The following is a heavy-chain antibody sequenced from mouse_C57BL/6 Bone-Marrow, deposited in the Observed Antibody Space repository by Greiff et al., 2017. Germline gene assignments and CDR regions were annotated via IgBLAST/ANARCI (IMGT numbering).Heavy chain of an antibody. J-gene: IGHJ3*01. Sequence: QVQLQQPGAELVMPGASVKLSCKASGYTFTSYWMHWVKQRPGQGLEWIGEIDPSDSYTNYNQQFKGKSTLTVDKSSSTAYMQLSSLTSEDAAVYDCARDTTVVAPAWIAYWGQGTLVTGSA. CDR2: IDPSDSYT. CDR3: ARDTTVVAPAWIAY. CDR1: GYTFTSYW. D-gene: IGHD1-1*01. V-gene: IGHV1-69*01.